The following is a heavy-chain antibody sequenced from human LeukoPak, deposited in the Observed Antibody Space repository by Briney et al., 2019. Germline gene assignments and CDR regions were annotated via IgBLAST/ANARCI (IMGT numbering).Heavy chain of an antibody. CDR2: IIPIFGTA. Sequence: SVNVSCKASGGTFSSYAISWVRQAPGQGLEWMGGIIPIFGTANYAQKFQGRVTITADESTSTAYMELSSLRSEDTAVYYCARDWGFHRDGYNTGFDYWGQGTLVTVSS. J-gene: IGHJ4*02. CDR3: ARDWGFHRDGYNTGFDY. CDR1: GGTFSSYA. D-gene: IGHD5-24*01. V-gene: IGHV1-69*13.